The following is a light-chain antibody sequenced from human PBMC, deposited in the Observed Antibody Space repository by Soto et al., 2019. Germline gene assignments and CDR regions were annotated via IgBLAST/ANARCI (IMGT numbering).Light chain of an antibody. CDR3: SSYTSISSITLMV. V-gene: IGLV2-14*01. CDR2: DVS. J-gene: IGLJ2*01. CDR1: SDDVGHYNY. Sequence: QSALTQPASVSGSPGQSITISCTGTSDDVGHYNYVSWYQQHPGKAPKLMIYDVSNRPSEISNRFSGSKSGNTASLTISGLQPEDEADYYCSSYTSISSITLMVFGGGTKLTVL.